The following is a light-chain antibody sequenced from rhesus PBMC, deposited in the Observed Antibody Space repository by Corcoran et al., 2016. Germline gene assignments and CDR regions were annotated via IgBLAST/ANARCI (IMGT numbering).Light chain of an antibody. V-gene: IGKV1-38*01. CDR2: DAS. CDR1: QGISSY. J-gene: IGKJ3*01. Sequence: DIQLTQSPSSLSASVGDRVTITCRASQGISSYLAWYQQKAGKAPKLLIYDASNLQSGVPSRFSGSGSGTDYTFTISSLQSEDVATYYCQHNYGTPFTFGPGTKLDIK. CDR3: QHNYGTPFT.